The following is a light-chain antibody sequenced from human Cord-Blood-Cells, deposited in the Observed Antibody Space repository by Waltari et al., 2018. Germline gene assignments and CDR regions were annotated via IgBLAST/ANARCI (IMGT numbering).Light chain of an antibody. Sequence: QSALTQPASVSGSPGQSITISCTGTNSDVGSYNLVSWYQQHPGKAPKLMIYGGSKRPSGVSNGVSGSKSGNTASLTISGLQAEDEADYYCCSYAGSSTWVFGGGTKLTVL. CDR2: GGS. CDR1: NSDVGSYNL. V-gene: IGLV2-23*01. CDR3: CSYAGSSTWV. J-gene: IGLJ2*01.